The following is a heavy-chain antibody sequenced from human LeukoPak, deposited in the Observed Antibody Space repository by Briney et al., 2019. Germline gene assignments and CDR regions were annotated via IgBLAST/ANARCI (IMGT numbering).Heavy chain of an antibody. Sequence: SSETLSLTCTVSGGSISSYYWSWIRQPAGKGLEWIGRIYTSGSTNYNPSLKGRVTMSVDTSKNQFSLKLSSVTAADTAVYYCARDYDFWSGVDAFDIWGQGTMVTVSS. CDR2: IYTSGST. V-gene: IGHV4-4*07. CDR3: ARDYDFWSGVDAFDI. D-gene: IGHD3-3*01. CDR1: GGSISSYY. J-gene: IGHJ3*02.